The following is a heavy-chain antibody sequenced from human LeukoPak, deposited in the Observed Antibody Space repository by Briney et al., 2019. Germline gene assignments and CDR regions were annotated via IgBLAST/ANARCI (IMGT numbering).Heavy chain of an antibody. Sequence: SVKVFCKASGGTFSSYAISWVRQAPGQGLEWMGGIIPIFGTANYAQKFQGRVTITADESTSTAYMGLSSLRSEDTAVYYCARISKTSEYFQHWGQGTLVTVSS. V-gene: IGHV1-69*13. J-gene: IGHJ1*01. CDR1: GGTFSSYA. CDR2: IIPIFGTA. CDR3: ARISKTSEYFQH.